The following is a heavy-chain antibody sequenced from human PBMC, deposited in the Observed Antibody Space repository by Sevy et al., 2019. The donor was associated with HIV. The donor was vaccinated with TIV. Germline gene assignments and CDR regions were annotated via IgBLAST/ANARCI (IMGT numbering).Heavy chain of an antibody. CDR1: GFTFDDHG. CDR2: VSWNGRSL. J-gene: IGHJ6*02. D-gene: IGHD3-10*01. Sequence: GGSLRLSCVTSGFTFDDHGMHWVREIPGKGLEWVSGVSWNGRSLGYADTVKGRFIISRDNAKKSVSLQMNSLRTEVTALYYCARDAGTGGSYMGYYFDMDVWGQGITVTVSS. V-gene: IGHV3-9*01. CDR3: ARDAGTGGSYMGYYFDMDV.